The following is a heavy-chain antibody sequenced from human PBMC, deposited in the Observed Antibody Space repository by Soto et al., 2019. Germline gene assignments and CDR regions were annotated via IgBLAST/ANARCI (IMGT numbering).Heavy chain of an antibody. CDR1: GYTFTTYA. V-gene: IGHV1-3*01. J-gene: IGHJ4*02. CDR3: ARDSHGCDY. D-gene: IGHD6-19*01. CDR2: INAGNGNT. Sequence: QVQLVQSGAEVKKPGASVKVSCKASGYTFTTYAMHWVRQAPGQRLEWMGWINAGNGNTKYSQKFQDRVTITRDTSASTAYMELSSRTSEDTAVYYCARDSHGCDYWGQGTLVTVSS.